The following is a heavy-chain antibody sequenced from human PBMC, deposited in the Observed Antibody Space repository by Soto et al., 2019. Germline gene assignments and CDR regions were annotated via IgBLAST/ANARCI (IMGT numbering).Heavy chain of an antibody. D-gene: IGHD6-13*01. CDR1: GFSLITSGMC. J-gene: IGHJ6*02. CDR2: IDWDDDK. CDR3: ARIPGIAAATQYYYYYGMDV. V-gene: IGHV2-70*01. Sequence: SGPTLVNPTQTLTLTFTFSGFSLITSGMCVSWIRQPPGKALEWLALIDWDDDKYYSTSLKTRLTISKDTSKNQVVLTMTNMDPVDTATYYCARIPGIAAATQYYYYYGMDVWGQGTTVTLSS.